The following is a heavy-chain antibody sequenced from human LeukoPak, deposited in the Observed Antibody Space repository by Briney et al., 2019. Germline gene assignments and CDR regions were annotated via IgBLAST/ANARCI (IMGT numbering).Heavy chain of an antibody. CDR2: INWNGGST. D-gene: IGHD2-2*01. V-gene: IGHV3-20*04. CDR1: GFTFDDYG. J-gene: IGHJ4*02. CDR3: ARERYCSSTSCYPTFDY. Sequence: GGSLRLSCAASGFTFDDYGMIWLRQAPGKGLEWVSGINWNGGSTVYGDSVKGRFTISRDNAKNPLYLKMHSLRDEDTALYYCARERYCSSTSCYPTFDYWGQGTLVTVSS.